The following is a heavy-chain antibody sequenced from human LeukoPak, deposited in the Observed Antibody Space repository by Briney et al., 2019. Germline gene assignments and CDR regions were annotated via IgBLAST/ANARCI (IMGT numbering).Heavy chain of an antibody. CDR3: AGNVVAASGDQYYYYYYMDV. V-gene: IGHV1-69*13. CDR1: GYTFTSYG. D-gene: IGHD2-15*01. Sequence: ASVKVSCKASGYTFTSYGISWVRQAPGQGLEWMGGIIPIFGTANYAQKFQGRVTITADESTSTAYMELSSLRSEDTAVYYCAGNVVAASGDQYYYYYYMDVWGKGTTVTISS. J-gene: IGHJ6*03. CDR2: IIPIFGTA.